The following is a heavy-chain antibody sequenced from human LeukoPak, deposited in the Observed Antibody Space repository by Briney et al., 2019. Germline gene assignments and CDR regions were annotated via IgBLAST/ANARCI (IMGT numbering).Heavy chain of an antibody. CDR3: AKRRDGKYYYDGGDAFDI. CDR2: ISGSGGST. D-gene: IGHD3-22*01. Sequence: PGGSLRLSCAASGFTFSSYAMSWVRQAPGKGLEWVSAISGSGGSTYYADSVKGRFTISRDNSKNTLYLQMNSLRAEDTAVYYCAKRRDGKYYYDGGDAFDIWGQGTMVTVSS. V-gene: IGHV3-23*01. J-gene: IGHJ3*02. CDR1: GFTFSSYA.